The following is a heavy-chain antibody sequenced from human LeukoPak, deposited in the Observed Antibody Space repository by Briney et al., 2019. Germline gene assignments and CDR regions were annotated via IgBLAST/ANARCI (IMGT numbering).Heavy chain of an antibody. D-gene: IGHD2-2*02. CDR2: IYHSGST. V-gene: IGHV4-38-2*01. CDR1: GYSISSGYY. J-gene: IGHJ4*02. Sequence: SETLSLXCAVSGYSISSGYYWGWIRQPPGKGLEWIGSIYHSGSTYYNPSLKSRVTISVDTSKNQFSLKLSSVTAADTAVYYCARIVVVPAAIRYRPGNYFDYWGQGTLATVSS. CDR3: ARIVVVPAAIRYRPGNYFDY.